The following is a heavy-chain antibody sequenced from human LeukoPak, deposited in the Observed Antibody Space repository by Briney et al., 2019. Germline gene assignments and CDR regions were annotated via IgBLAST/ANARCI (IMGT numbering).Heavy chain of an antibody. CDR2: ISGSGGST. V-gene: IGHV3-23*01. D-gene: IGHD1-26*01. Sequence: PGGSLRLSCSASGFTFSDYVMTWVRQAPGKGLEWVSAISGSGGSTHYADSVKGRFTISRDNSKNTLYLQMNSLRVEDTAVYYCAKTPSGSYYPGYFDYWGQGTLVTVSS. CDR3: AKTPSGSYYPGYFDY. J-gene: IGHJ4*02. CDR1: GFTFSDYV.